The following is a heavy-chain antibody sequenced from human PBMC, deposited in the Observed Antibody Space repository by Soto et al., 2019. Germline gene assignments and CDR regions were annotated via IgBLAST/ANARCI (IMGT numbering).Heavy chain of an antibody. V-gene: IGHV3-11*01. CDR2: ISSSSNTI. CDR1: GFSFSNNY. J-gene: IGHJ5*02. CDR3: ARDQSGSTFNP. Sequence: GGSRRLSCAASGFSFSNNYMSWIRQAPGKGLEWVSYISSSSNTIYYAVSMKGRSTISSDNAKNTPYLQMNSLRAEDTAVYYCARDQSGSTFNPWGQGTLVTVSS.